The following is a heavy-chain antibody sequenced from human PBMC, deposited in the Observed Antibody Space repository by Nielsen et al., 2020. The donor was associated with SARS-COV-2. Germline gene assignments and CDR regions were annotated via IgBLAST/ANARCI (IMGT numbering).Heavy chain of an antibody. CDR1: GFTLSNYE. CDR3: AKDGSDAFDI. CDR2: ISSSGNIR. V-gene: IGHV3-48*03. J-gene: IGHJ3*02. Sequence: GESLKISCAASGFTLSNYEMNWVRQAPGKGLEWVAYISSSGNIRYYEDSLKGRFTISRDNAKNSLYLQMNSLRAEDTALYYCAKDGSDAFDIWGQGTMVTVSS.